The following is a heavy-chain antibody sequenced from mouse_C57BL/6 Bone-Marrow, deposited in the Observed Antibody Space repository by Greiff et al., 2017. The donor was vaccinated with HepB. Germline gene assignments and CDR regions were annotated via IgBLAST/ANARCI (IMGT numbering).Heavy chain of an antibody. CDR3: ARPAYGSSYWYFDV. V-gene: IGHV5-17*01. J-gene: IGHJ1*03. Sequence: DVQLVESGGGLVKPGGSLKLSCAASGFTFSDYGMHWVRQAPEKGLEWVAYISSGSSTIYYADTVKGRFTISRDNAKNTLFLQMTSLRSEDTAMYYCARPAYGSSYWYFDVWGTGTTVTVSS. CDR1: GFTFSDYG. CDR2: ISSGSSTI. D-gene: IGHD1-1*01.